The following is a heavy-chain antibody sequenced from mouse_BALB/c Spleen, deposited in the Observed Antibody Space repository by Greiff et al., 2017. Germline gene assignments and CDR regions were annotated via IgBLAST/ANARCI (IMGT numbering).Heavy chain of an antibody. Sequence: VQLQQSGPELVKPGASVKMSCKASGYTFTSYVMHWVKQKPGQGLEWIGYINPYNDGTKYNEKFKGKATLTSDKSSSTAYMELSSLTSEDSAVYYGAGGITTKGLAYWGQGTLVTVSA. CDR2: INPYNDGT. CDR3: AGGITTKGLAY. D-gene: IGHD2-4*01. J-gene: IGHJ3*01. CDR1: GYTFTSYV. V-gene: IGHV1-14*01.